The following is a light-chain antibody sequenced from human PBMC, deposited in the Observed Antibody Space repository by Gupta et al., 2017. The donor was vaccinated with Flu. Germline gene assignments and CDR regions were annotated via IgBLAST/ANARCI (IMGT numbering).Light chain of an antibody. J-gene: IGKJ1*01. Sequence: DIVLTQSPGTLSLSPGEGATLSCRASQSVSSNYLAWYQHKPGQAPSLLIYGASSRATGIPDRFSGSGSGTDFTLTISRLEPEDFAVYYCQQYGNSWTFGQGTKVDI. CDR1: QSVSSNY. CDR2: GAS. V-gene: IGKV3-20*01. CDR3: QQYGNSWT.